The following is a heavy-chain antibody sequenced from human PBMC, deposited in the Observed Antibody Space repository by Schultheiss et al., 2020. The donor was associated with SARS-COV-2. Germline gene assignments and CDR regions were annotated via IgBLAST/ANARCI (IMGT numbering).Heavy chain of an antibody. CDR1: GGSISSGGYY. CDR2: IYYSGST. V-gene: IGHV4-31*03. Sequence: SETLSLTCTVSGGSISSGGYYWSWIRQHPGKGLEWIGYIYYSGSTYYNPSLKSRVTISVDTSKNQFSLKLSSVTAADTAVYYCARTITIFGGAVGYWGQGTLVTVSS. J-gene: IGHJ4*02. CDR3: ARTITIFGGAVGY. D-gene: IGHD3-3*01.